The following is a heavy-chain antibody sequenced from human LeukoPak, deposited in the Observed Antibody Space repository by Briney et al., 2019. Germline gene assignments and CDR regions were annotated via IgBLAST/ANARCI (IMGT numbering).Heavy chain of an antibody. CDR2: IIPIFGTA. Sequence: AASVKVSCKASGGTFSSYAISWVRQAPGQGLEWMGRIIPIFGTANYAQKFQGRVTITADESTSTAYMELSSLRSEDTAVYYCARAHGGYSGYDLGVPFYWGQGTLVTVSS. V-gene: IGHV1-69*15. D-gene: IGHD5-12*01. J-gene: IGHJ4*02. CDR3: ARAHGGYSGYDLGVPFY. CDR1: GGTFSSYA.